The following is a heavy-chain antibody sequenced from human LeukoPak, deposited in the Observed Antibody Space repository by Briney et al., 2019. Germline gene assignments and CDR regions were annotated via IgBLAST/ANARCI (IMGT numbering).Heavy chain of an antibody. J-gene: IGHJ4*02. V-gene: IGHV1-18*01. CDR3: ARALAEQWLFDY. CDR1: GYTFTSYG. Sequence: ASVTVSCKASGYTFTSYGISWVRQAPGQGLEWMGWISVYNGNINYAQKLQGRVTMTTDTSTSTAYMELRSLRSDDTAVYYCARALAEQWLFDYWGQGTLVTVSS. D-gene: IGHD6-19*01. CDR2: ISVYNGNI.